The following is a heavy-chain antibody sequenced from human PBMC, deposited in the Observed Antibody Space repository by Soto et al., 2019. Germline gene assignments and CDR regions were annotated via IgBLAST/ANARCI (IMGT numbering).Heavy chain of an antibody. CDR1: GFTFSSYA. CDR3: ARDITRGYGLVEALEI. V-gene: IGHV3-23*01. CDR2: ISGSGGST. Sequence: EVQLLESGGGLVQPGGSLRLSCAASGFTFSSYAMSWVCQAPGKGLEWVSTISGSGGSTYSADSVKGRFTISRDKSKNPLYRQRNSLRSADTAVNFCARDITRGYGLVEALEIWGQGTMV. D-gene: IGHD5-12*01. J-gene: IGHJ3*02.